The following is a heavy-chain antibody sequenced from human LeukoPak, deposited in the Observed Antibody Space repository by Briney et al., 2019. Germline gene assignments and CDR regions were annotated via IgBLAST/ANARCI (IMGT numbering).Heavy chain of an antibody. J-gene: IGHJ4*02. CDR1: GFTFSSYA. D-gene: IGHD3-22*01. Sequence: GGSLRLSCAASGFTFSSYAMHWVRQAPGKGLEWVAVISYDGSNKYYADSVKGRFTISRDSSKNTLYLQMNSLRAEDTAVYYCARDPSSGYYYYFDYWGQGTLVTGSS. CDR3: ARDPSSGYYYYFDY. CDR2: ISYDGSNK. V-gene: IGHV3-30-3*01.